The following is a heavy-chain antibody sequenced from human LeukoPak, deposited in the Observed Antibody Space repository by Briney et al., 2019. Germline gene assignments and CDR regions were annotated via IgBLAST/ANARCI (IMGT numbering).Heavy chain of an antibody. Sequence: GGSLRLSCAASGFTFSSYSMNWVRQAPGKGLEWVSSISSSSSYIYYADSVKGRFAISRDNAKNLLYLQMNSLRAEDTAVYYCARGGYSGYDYVDYWGQGTLVTVSS. J-gene: IGHJ4*02. CDR2: ISSSSSYI. CDR3: ARGGYSGYDYVDY. CDR1: GFTFSSYS. V-gene: IGHV3-21*01. D-gene: IGHD5-12*01.